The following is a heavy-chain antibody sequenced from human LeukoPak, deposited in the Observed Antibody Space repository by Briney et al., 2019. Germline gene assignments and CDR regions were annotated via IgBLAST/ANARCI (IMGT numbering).Heavy chain of an antibody. V-gene: IGHV1-2*02. D-gene: IGHD3-10*01. CDR2: INPNNGGT. J-gene: IGHJ4*02. CDR1: GYTFTAYY. CDR3: ARVGGFGELS. Sequence: ASVKVSCKTSGYTFTAYYTLWVRQAPGQGHEWMGWINPNNGGTNYAQKFQGRVTMTRDTSISAAYMELSRLRSDDTGVYYCARVGGFGELSWGQGTLVTVSS.